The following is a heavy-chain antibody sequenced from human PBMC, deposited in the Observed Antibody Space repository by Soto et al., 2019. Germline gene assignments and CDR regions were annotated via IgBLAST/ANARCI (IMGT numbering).Heavy chain of an antibody. Sequence: LRLSCAASGFTVSSNYMSWVRQAPGKGLVWVSRLNSDGSSTGYADSVKGRFTIPRDNAKNTLYPQMNSLRAEDTAVYYCAMMGPGYYYGMDVWGQGTTVTVSS. J-gene: IGHJ6*02. CDR2: LNSDGSST. D-gene: IGHD3-16*01. V-gene: IGHV3-74*01. CDR3: AMMGPGYYYGMDV. CDR1: GFTVSSNY.